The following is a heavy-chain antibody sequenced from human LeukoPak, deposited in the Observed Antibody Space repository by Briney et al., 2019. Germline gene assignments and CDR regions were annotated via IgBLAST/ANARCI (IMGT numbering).Heavy chain of an antibody. CDR1: GGSISSYY. J-gene: IGHJ6*03. V-gene: IGHV4-59*01. Sequence: PSETLSLTCTVPGGSISSYYWSWIRQPPGKGLEWIGYIYYSGSTNYNPSLKSRVTISVDTSKNQFSLKLSSVTAADTAVYYCARVNWEIYYYYMDVWGKGTTVTISS. CDR3: ARVNWEIYYYYMDV. CDR2: IYYSGST. D-gene: IGHD7-27*01.